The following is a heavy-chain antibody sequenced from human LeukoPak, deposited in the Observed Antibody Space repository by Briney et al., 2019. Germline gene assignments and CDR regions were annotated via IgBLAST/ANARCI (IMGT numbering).Heavy chain of an antibody. CDR3: ARRSRAVAATKGPFDY. CDR2: INHSGST. V-gene: IGHV4-34*01. Sequence: SETLSLTCAVYGGSFSGYYWSWIRQPPGKGLEWIGEINHSGSTNYNPSLKSRVTISVDTSKNQFSLKLSSVTAADTAVYYCARRSRAVAATKGPFDYWGQGTLVTVSS. D-gene: IGHD6-19*01. J-gene: IGHJ4*02. CDR1: GGSFSGYY.